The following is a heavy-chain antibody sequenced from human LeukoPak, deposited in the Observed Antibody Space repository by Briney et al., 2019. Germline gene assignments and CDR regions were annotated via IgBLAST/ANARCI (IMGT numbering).Heavy chain of an antibody. V-gene: IGHV1-18*01. Sequence: GASVKVSCKASGYTFTSYGISWVRQAPGQGLEWMGWISAYNGNTNYAQKLQGRVTMTTDTSTSTAYMELRSLRSDDTAVYYCARDRRQSSSWYEFDPWGQGTLVTVSS. D-gene: IGHD6-13*01. CDR3: ARDRRQSSSWYEFDP. CDR1: GYTFTSYG. CDR2: ISAYNGNT. J-gene: IGHJ5*02.